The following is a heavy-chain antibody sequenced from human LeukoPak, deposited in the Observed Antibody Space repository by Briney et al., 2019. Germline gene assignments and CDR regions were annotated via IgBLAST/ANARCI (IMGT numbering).Heavy chain of an antibody. CDR2: IYYSGST. CDR3: ARLGPYSSSWYDY. CDR1: GGSISSYY. Sequence: SETLSLTCTVSGGSISSYYWSWIRQPPGQGLEWIGYIYYSGSTNYNPSLKSRVTISVDTSKNQFSLKLSSVTAADTAVYYCARLGPYSSSWYDYWGQGTLVTVSS. J-gene: IGHJ4*02. V-gene: IGHV4-59*08. D-gene: IGHD6-13*01.